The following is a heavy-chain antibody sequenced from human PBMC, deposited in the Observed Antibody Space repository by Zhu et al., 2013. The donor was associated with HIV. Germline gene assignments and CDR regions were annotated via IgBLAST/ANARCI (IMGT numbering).Heavy chain of an antibody. J-gene: IGHJ3*02. CDR1: GYTFTSYA. CDR3: ARAPYDAFDI. V-gene: IGHV1-18*01. Sequence: QAQLVQSGAEVKKPGASVKVSCEASGYTFTSYAIIWVRQAPGQGLEWMGWISVYNGKRKYAQTLQGRVTMTTDTSTSTAYMELRSLTSDDTAVYFCARAPYDAFDIWGQGTMVTVSS. CDR2: ISVYNGKR.